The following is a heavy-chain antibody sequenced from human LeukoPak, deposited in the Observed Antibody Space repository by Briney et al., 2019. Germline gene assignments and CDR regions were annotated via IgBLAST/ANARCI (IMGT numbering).Heavy chain of an antibody. V-gene: IGHV3-30*18. D-gene: IGHD1-26*01. Sequence: PGGSLRLSCAASGFTFSSYGMHWVRQAPGKGLEWVAVISYDGSNKYYADSVKGRFTISRDNSKNTLYLRMNSLRAEDTAVYYCAKSGSYLRGYYFDYWGQGTLVTVSS. J-gene: IGHJ4*02. CDR3: AKSGSYLRGYYFDY. CDR2: ISYDGSNK. CDR1: GFTFSSYG.